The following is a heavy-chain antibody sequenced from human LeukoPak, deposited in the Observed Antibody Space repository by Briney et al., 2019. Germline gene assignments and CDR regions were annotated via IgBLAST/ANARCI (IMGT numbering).Heavy chain of an antibody. J-gene: IGHJ4*02. V-gene: IGHV1-18*01. CDR3: ARVAVVVPAAPYYFDY. CDR2: ISAYTGNT. CDR1: GYTFTNYG. Sequence: GASVKVSCKSSGYTFTNYGLGWVRQAPGQGLEWMGWISAYTGNTDYVRKSQGRVTMTTDRSTSTAYMELRSLRSDDTAVYYCARVAVVVPAAPYYFDYWGQGTLVTVSS. D-gene: IGHD2-2*01.